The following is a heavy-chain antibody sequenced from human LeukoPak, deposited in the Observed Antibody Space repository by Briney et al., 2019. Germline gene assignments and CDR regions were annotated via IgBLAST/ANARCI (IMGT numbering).Heavy chain of an antibody. Sequence: PSETLSLTCAVYGGSFSGYYWSWIRQPPGKGLEWIGEINHSGSTNYNPSLKSRVTISVDTSKNQFSLKLSSVTAADTAVYYWARGGNYDYVWGSYSTPYFDYWGQGTLVTVSS. CDR1: GGSFSGYY. J-gene: IGHJ4*02. CDR3: ARGGNYDYVWGSYSTPYFDY. CDR2: INHSGST. D-gene: IGHD3-16*01. V-gene: IGHV4-34*01.